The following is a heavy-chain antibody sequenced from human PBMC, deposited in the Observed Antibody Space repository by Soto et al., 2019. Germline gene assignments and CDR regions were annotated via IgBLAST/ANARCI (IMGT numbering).Heavy chain of an antibody. CDR1: GGSFSTYY. V-gene: IGHV4-34*01. CDR3: AKDYYGSGLGS. D-gene: IGHD3-10*01. CDR2: INHSGNT. J-gene: IGHJ5*02. Sequence: QVRLQQWGTGLVKPSETLSLTCAVYGGSFSTYYWSWIRQSPGKGLEWIGEINHSGNTNYNPSLKSRLTISVDTSNKQFSLNLSSVTAAYTAIYFCAKDYYGSGLGSWGQGTLVTVSS.